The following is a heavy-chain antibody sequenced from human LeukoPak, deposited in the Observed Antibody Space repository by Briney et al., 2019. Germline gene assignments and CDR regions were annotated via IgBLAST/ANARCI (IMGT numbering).Heavy chain of an antibody. Sequence: ASVKVSCKASGYTFTGYYMHWVRQAPGQGLEWMGWINPNSGGTNYAQKFQGRVTMTRDTSISTAYMELSRLRSDDTAVYYCARDRSPFYYDSSGYPSLFWFDPWGQGTLVTVSS. CDR2: INPNSGGT. CDR1: GYTFTGYY. V-gene: IGHV1-2*02. CDR3: ARDRSPFYYDSSGYPSLFWFDP. J-gene: IGHJ5*02. D-gene: IGHD3-22*01.